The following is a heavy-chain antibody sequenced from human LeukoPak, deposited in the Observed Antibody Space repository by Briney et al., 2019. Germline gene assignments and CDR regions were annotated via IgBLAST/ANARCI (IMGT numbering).Heavy chain of an antibody. V-gene: IGHV1-46*01. CDR2: ITPSVDTT. Sequence: GASVKVSCKAPGYTFTNYLLHWVRQAPGQGLEWVGRITPSVDTTNYAQKFRDRVTMTRDTSTSTVYMELSSLRSEDTAVYHCVREESGGYFDYWGQGTLVTVSS. CDR1: GYTFTNYL. D-gene: IGHD2-8*02. J-gene: IGHJ4*02. CDR3: VREESGGYFDY.